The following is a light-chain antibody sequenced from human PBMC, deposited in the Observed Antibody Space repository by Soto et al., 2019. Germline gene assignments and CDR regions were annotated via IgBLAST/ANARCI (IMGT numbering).Light chain of an antibody. V-gene: IGKV3-20*01. J-gene: IGKJ5*01. Sequence: EIVLTQSPGTLSLSPGDRATLSCRASQSISSAYLTWYQQKTGQAPRLLIYGTSSRATGIPDMFSGSGSGTDFTLIISRLEPEDFAVYYCQQYGSSPLITFGQGTRLEI. CDR3: QQYGSSPLIT. CDR2: GTS. CDR1: QSISSAY.